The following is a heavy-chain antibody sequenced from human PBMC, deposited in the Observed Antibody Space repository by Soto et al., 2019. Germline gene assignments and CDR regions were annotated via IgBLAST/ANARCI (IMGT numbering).Heavy chain of an antibody. D-gene: IGHD3-3*01. Sequence: QLQLQESGPGLVKPSETLSLTCTVSGGSISSSSYYWGWIRQPPGKGLEWIGSIYYSGSTYYNPSLKSRVTISVDTSKNQSSLKLSSVTAADTAVYYCARPHWITIFGAANHYMDVWGKGTTVTVSS. CDR1: GGSISSSSYY. V-gene: IGHV4-39*01. CDR2: IYYSGST. CDR3: ARPHWITIFGAANHYMDV. J-gene: IGHJ6*03.